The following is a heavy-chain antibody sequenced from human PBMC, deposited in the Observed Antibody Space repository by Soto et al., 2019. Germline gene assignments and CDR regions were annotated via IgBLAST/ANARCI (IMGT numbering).Heavy chain of an antibody. V-gene: IGHV1-46*01. CDR1: GYTFTNYH. CDR3: ALPKNTLGWYNF. CDR2: INPNGGST. J-gene: IGHJ4*02. D-gene: IGHD6-19*01. Sequence: QVQVVQSGAEVKKPGASVKVSCKTSGYTFTNYHVHCVRQAPGQVLEWMGAINPNGGSTTYAQHLQGRVPMTSDSSTSTVYKEMGSLRSDDSAVYYCALPKNTLGWYNFWGQGNLVTVS.